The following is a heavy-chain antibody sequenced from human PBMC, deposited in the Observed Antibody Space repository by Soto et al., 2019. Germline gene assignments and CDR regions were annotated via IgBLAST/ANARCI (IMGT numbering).Heavy chain of an antibody. CDR3: ARDPAHEYVWGSPAFWFDY. V-gene: IGHV3-48*02. J-gene: IGHJ4*02. CDR2: ISSSRSSI. CDR1: GFTFSWYN. D-gene: IGHD3-16*01. Sequence: GGSLRLSCAASGFTFSWYNMDWVRQAPGKGLEWVSYISSSRSSIYYADSVKGRFTISRDNAKNSLYLQMNSLRDEHTAVYYCARDPAHEYVWGSPAFWFDYWGQGTLVTVSS.